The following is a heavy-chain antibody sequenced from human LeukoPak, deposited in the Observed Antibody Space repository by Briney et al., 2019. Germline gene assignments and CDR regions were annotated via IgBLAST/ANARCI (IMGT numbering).Heavy chain of an antibody. J-gene: IGHJ4*02. CDR1: GGSISSSSYY. Sequence: SETLSLTCTVSGGSISSSSYYWGWIRQPPGKGLEWIGSIYYSGSTYYNPSLKSRVTISVDTSKNQFSLKLSSVTAADTAVYYCARVYPPGATPGPAIDYWGQGTLVTVSS. CDR2: IYYSGST. V-gene: IGHV4-39*07. D-gene: IGHD1-26*01. CDR3: ARVYPPGATPGPAIDY.